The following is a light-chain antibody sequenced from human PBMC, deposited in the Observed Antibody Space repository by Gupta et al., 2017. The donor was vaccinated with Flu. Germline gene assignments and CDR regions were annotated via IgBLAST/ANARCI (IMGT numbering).Light chain of an antibody. V-gene: IGKV2-28*01. CDR2: WGS. CDR1: QSLLHSNGYTY. Sequence: IVMTQSPLSLPVTPGEPASIFCRSSQSLLHSNGYTYLDWYLQKPGQSPQLRIYWGSNRASGVPDRFSGSGSGTDFTLKISRVEAEDVGIYYCMQALQTPITFGQGTRLEIK. CDR3: MQALQTPIT. J-gene: IGKJ5*01.